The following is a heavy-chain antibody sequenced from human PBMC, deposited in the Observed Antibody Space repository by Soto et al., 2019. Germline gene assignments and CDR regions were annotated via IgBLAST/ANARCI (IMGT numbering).Heavy chain of an antibody. V-gene: IGHV4-31*03. Sequence: QVQLQESGPGLVKPSQTLSLTCTVSGGSISSGGYYWSWIRQHPGKGLEWIGFIYYSGTTYYNPSLRSRVTISVDTSKNQFSLNLSSVTAADTAVYYCARERNFDWTIYFDYWGQGTLVTVSS. CDR3: ARERNFDWTIYFDY. J-gene: IGHJ4*02. CDR2: IYYSGTT. CDR1: GGSISSGGYY. D-gene: IGHD3-9*01.